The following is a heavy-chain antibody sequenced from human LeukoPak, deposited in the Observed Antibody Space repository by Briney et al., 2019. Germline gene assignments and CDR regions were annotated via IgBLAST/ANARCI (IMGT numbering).Heavy chain of an antibody. D-gene: IGHD3-22*01. CDR1: GGSVSSGNYY. V-gene: IGHV4-61*01. Sequence: SETLSLTCTVSGGSVSSGNYYWSWIRQPPGKGLEWIGNIYYSGSTDYNPSFKSRVTISVDTSRNQFSLKLNSVTAADTAVYYCARVAYYYDSSGYRFDYWGQGTLVTVSS. CDR3: ARVAYYYDSSGYRFDY. CDR2: IYYSGST. J-gene: IGHJ4*02.